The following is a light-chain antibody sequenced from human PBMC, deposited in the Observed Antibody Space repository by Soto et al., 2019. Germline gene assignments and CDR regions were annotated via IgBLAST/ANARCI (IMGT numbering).Light chain of an antibody. CDR2: DAS. J-gene: IGKJ1*01. CDR3: QQYGNSPPWT. Sequence: EIVLTQSPGTLSLSPGERATLSCRASQSVSSNYLAWYQQKPGQAPRLLIYDASRRATGIPDRFSGSGSGTDFTLTISRLEPEDFAVYYCQQYGNSPPWTFGQGTKVEIK. CDR1: QSVSSNY. V-gene: IGKV3-20*01.